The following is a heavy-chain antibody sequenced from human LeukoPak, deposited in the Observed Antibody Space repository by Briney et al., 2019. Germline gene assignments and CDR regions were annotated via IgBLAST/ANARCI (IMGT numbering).Heavy chain of an antibody. Sequence: GASVKVSCKVSGYTLTELSMHWVRQAPGKGLEWMGGFDPEDGETIYAQKFQGRVTMTEDTSTGTAYMELSSLRSEDTAVYYCATAAFGELRFDPWGQGTLVTVSS. D-gene: IGHD3-10*01. J-gene: IGHJ5*02. V-gene: IGHV1-24*01. CDR3: ATAAFGELRFDP. CDR1: GYTLTELS. CDR2: FDPEDGET.